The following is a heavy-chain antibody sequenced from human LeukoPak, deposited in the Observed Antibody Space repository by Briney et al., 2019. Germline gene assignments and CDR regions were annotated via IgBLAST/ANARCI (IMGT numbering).Heavy chain of an antibody. CDR1: GFTFDDYA. Sequence: PGGSLRLSCAASGFTFDDYAMHWVRQAPGKGLEWVSGISWNSGSIGYADSVKGRFTISRDNAKNSLYLQMNSLRAEDTALYYCAKDIRTYYYGSGSYPDYWGQGTLVTVCS. CDR3: AKDIRTYYYGSGSYPDY. J-gene: IGHJ4*02. V-gene: IGHV3-9*01. D-gene: IGHD3-10*01. CDR2: ISWNSGSI.